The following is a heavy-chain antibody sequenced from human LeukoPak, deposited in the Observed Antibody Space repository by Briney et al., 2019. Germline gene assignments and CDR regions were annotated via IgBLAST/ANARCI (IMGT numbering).Heavy chain of an antibody. CDR1: GFTLSSYA. CDR2: ISGSGGST. D-gene: IGHD3-22*01. V-gene: IGHV3-23*01. J-gene: IGHJ4*02. Sequence: GGSLRLSCAASGFTLSSYAMSWVRQAPGKGLEWVSAISGSGGSTYYADSVKGRFTISRDNSKNTLYLQMNSLRAEDTAVYYCAKALHYYDSSGYYLYYFDYWGQGTLVTVSS. CDR3: AKALHYYDSSGYYLYYFDY.